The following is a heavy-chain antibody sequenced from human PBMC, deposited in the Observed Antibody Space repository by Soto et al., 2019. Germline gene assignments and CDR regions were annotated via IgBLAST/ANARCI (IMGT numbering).Heavy chain of an antibody. CDR3: ARQRSPFAWLLSPTWFDP. D-gene: IGHD3-9*01. J-gene: IGHJ5*02. Sequence: ESGGGVVQPGRPLRLSCAASGFTFSSYAMHWVRQAPGKGLEWVAVISYDGSNKYYADSVKGRFTISRDNSKNTLYLQMNSLRAEDTAVYYCARQRSPFAWLLSPTWFDPWGQGTLVTVSS. CDR2: ISYDGSNK. CDR1: GFTFSSYA. V-gene: IGHV3-30-3*01.